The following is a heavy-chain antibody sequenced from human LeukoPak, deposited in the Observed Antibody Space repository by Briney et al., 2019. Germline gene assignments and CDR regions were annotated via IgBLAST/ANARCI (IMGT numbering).Heavy chain of an antibody. CDR1: GFTFSSYS. CDR2: ISSSSSYI. CDR3: ARVNVGRGSGSYRFDI. V-gene: IGHV3-21*01. D-gene: IGHD1-26*01. J-gene: IGHJ3*02. Sequence: PGGSLRLSYAASGFTFSSYSMNWVRQAPGKGLEWVSSISSSSSYIYYAGSVKGRFTISRDNAKNSLYLQMNSLRAEDTAVYYCARVNVGRGSGSYRFDIWGQGTMVTVSS.